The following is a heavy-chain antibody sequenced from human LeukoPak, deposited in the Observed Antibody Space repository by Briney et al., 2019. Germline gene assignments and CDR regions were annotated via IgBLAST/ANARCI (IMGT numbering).Heavy chain of an antibody. CDR3: ARTLLIAAAGFWFDP. J-gene: IGHJ5*02. CDR2: INPNSGGT. CDR1: GYTFTGYY. V-gene: IGHV1-2*02. D-gene: IGHD6-13*01. Sequence: ASVKVSCKASGYTFTGYYMHWVRQAPGQGLEWMGWINPNSGGTNYAQKFQGRDTMTRDTSISTAYMELSRLRSDDTAVYYCARTLLIAAAGFWFDPWGQGTLVTVSS.